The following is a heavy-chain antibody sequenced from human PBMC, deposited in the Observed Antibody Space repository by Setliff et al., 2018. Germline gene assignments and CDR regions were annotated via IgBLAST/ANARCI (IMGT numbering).Heavy chain of an antibody. CDR3: ARDSVLRYFDWLLYTPDAFDI. D-gene: IGHD3-9*01. J-gene: IGHJ3*02. V-gene: IGHV3-11*04. CDR2: ISSSGSTI. Sequence: GGSLRLSCAASGFTFSNYWMSWVRQAPGKGLEWVSYISSSGSTIYYADSVKGRFTISRDNAKNSLYLQMNSLRAEDTAVYYCARDSVLRYFDWLLYTPDAFDIWGQGTMVTVSS. CDR1: GFTFSNYW.